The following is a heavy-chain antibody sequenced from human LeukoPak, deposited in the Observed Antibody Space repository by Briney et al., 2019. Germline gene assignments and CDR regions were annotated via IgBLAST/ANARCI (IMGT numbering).Heavy chain of an antibody. D-gene: IGHD7-27*01. J-gene: IGHJ4*02. CDR1: GYTFPSYD. CDR3: VRTPPNWGADY. Sequence: ASVKVSFKASGYTFPSYDINWVRPATGQGLEWMGWMSPNSGNTGYAQKFQGRVTMTRNTAISSAYMELSSLRSEDTAVYYCVRTPPNWGADYWGQGTLVTVSS. V-gene: IGHV1-8*01. CDR2: MSPNSGNT.